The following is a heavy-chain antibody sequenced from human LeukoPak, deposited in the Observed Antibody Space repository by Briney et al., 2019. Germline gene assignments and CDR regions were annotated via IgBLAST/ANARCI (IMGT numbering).Heavy chain of an antibody. Sequence: SETLSLTCTVSGYSISSGYYWGWIRQPPGKGLEWIGSIYHSGSTYYNPSLKSRVTISLDTSNNQFSLKLSSVTAADTAVYYCARDFRLSSWTKPYYYYYMDVWGKGTTVTVSS. J-gene: IGHJ6*03. V-gene: IGHV4-38-2*02. CDR1: GYSISSGYY. CDR2: IYHSGST. D-gene: IGHD6-13*01. CDR3: ARDFRLSSWTKPYYYYYMDV.